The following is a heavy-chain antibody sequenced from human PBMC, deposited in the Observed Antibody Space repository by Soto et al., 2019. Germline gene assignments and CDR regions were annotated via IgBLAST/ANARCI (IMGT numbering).Heavy chain of an antibody. J-gene: IGHJ4*02. CDR2: IFHSGST. V-gene: IGHV4-4*02. CDR3: AHRPIVGAAI. CDR1: GGSISNSNW. D-gene: IGHD1-26*01. Sequence: QVQLQESGPGLVKPSGPLSFTCPAFGGSISNSNWWPWVRQPPGKGLDWIGEIFHSGSTNYNSSLMGRVTISVDKANNQFSLKLSSVTAADTAVYYCAHRPIVGAAIWGQGTLVTVSS.